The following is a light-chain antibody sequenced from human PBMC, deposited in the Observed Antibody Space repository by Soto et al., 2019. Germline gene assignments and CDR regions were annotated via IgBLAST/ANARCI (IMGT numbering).Light chain of an antibody. Sequence: EIVLTQSPGTLSLSPGDRTTLSCRASPSVGSSYLAWYQQKPGQAPRLLIYGASSRATGIPDRFSGSGSGTDFTLTISRLEPEDFAVYYCHQYGTSPYTFGLGTKLEIK. CDR1: PSVGSSY. V-gene: IGKV3-20*01. CDR3: HQYGTSPYT. J-gene: IGKJ2*01. CDR2: GAS.